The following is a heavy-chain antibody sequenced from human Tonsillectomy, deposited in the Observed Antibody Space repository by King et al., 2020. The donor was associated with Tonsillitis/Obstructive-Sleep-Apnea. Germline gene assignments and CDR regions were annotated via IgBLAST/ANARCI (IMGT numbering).Heavy chain of an antibody. V-gene: IGHV1-46*01. J-gene: IGHJ4*02. D-gene: IGHD6-19*01. Sequence: VQLVQSGAEVKKPGASVKVSCKVSGYTFTTYYMHWVRQAPGQGLEWMGIINPSGDSTSYAQKFQGRVTMTRDTSTSTVYMELSSLTSEDTAVYYCARGAAVAISFDFWGQGTLVTVSS. CDR3: ARGAAVAISFDF. CDR2: INPSGDST. CDR1: GYTFTTYY.